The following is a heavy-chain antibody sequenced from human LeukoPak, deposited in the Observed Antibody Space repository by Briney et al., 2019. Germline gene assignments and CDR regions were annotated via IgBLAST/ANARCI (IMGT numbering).Heavy chain of an antibody. CDR3: TTGIAAAGTDY. V-gene: IGHV3-21*01. D-gene: IGHD6-13*01. CDR2: ISSSSYI. Sequence: VGSLRLSCAASGFTFSSYSMNWVRQAPGKGLEWVSSISSSSYIYYAAAVKGRFTISRDNAKNSLYLQMNSLRAKDTAVYYCTTGIAAAGTDYWGQATLVTVSS. J-gene: IGHJ4*02. CDR1: GFTFSSYS.